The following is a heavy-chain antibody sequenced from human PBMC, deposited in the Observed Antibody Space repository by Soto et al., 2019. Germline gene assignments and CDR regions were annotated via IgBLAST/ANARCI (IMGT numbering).Heavy chain of an antibody. CDR1: GGSVSSGGYY. J-gene: IGHJ4*02. CDR2: NHYSGST. D-gene: IGHD6-6*01. Sequence: PSETLSLTCTVSGGSVSSGGYYWSWIRQPPGKGLEWIGYNHYSGSTDYNPSLKSRVTISVDTSKNQFSLKLSSVTAADTAVYYCARVDVRVSARRYFDYWSQGTLVTVSS. CDR3: ARVDVRVSARRYFDY. V-gene: IGHV4-61*08.